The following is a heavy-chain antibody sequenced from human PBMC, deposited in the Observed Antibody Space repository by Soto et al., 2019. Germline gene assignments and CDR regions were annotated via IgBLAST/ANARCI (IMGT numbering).Heavy chain of an antibody. Sequence: GESLKISCKGSGYSFTSYWIGWVRQMPGKGLQWMGIIYPGDSDTRYSPSFQGQVTISADKSISTAYLQWSSLKASDTAMYYCARHVGDSSSWYYYYYGMDVWGQGTTITVSS. CDR1: GYSFTSYW. CDR2: IYPGDSDT. V-gene: IGHV5-51*01. J-gene: IGHJ6*02. D-gene: IGHD6-13*01. CDR3: ARHVGDSSSWYYYYYGMDV.